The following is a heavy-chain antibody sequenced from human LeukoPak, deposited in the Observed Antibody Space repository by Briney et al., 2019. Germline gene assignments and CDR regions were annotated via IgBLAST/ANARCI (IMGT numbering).Heavy chain of an antibody. CDR1: GGSFSGYY. CDR2: INHSGST. CDR3: ASTTGRLYYYYGMDV. D-gene: IGHD4-11*01. V-gene: IGHV4-34*01. Sequence: SETLSLTCAVYGGSFSGYYWSWIRQPPGKGLEWLGEINHSGSTNYNPSLKSRVTLSVDTSKNQFSLKLSSVTAADTAVYYCASTTGRLYYYYGMDVWGQGTTVTVSS. J-gene: IGHJ6*02.